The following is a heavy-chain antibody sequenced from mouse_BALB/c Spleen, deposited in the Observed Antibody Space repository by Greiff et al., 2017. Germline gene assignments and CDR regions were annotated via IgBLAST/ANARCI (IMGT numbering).Heavy chain of an antibody. Sequence: VKLVESGPGLVQPSQSLSITCTVSGFSLTSYGVHWVRQSPGKGLEWLGVIWSGGSTDYNAAFISRLSISKDNSKSQVFFTMNSLQADATAIYYCARKGSNYGNYEGYFDVWGAGTTVTVSS. CDR2: IWSGGST. CDR3: ARKGSNYGNYEGYFDV. V-gene: IGHV2-4-1*01. CDR1: GFSLTSYG. J-gene: IGHJ1*01. D-gene: IGHD2-1*01.